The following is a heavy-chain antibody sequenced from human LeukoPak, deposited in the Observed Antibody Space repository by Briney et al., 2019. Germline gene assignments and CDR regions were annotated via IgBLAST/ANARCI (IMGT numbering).Heavy chain of an antibody. Sequence: GGSLRLSCAASGFTFSDYGMHWVRQAPGKGLEWVAFIRYDGSKKYYADSVKGRFTISRDNAKNSLYLQMNSLRAEDTAVYYCASIPGYSSSFDAWGQGTLVTVSS. CDR1: GFTFSDYG. CDR2: IRYDGSKK. J-gene: IGHJ4*02. CDR3: ASIPGYSSSFDA. V-gene: IGHV3-30*02. D-gene: IGHD6-13*01.